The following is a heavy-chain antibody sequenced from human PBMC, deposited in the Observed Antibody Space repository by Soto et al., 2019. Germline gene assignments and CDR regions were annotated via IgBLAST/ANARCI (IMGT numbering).Heavy chain of an antibody. CDR1: GYSFTSYW. CDR3: ARHPSSSSYYYYYGMDV. Sequence: PGESLKISCKGSGYSFTSYWISWVRQMPGKGLEWMGRIDPSDSYTNYSPSFQGHVTISADKSISTAYLQWSSLKASDTAMYYCARHPSSSSYYYYYGMDVWGQGTTVTVSS. V-gene: IGHV5-10-1*01. D-gene: IGHD6-6*01. CDR2: IDPSDSYT. J-gene: IGHJ6*02.